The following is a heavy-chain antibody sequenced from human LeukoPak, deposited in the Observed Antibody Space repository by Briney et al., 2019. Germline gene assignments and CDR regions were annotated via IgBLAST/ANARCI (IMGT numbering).Heavy chain of an antibody. CDR3: ARDHHSGALDY. V-gene: IGHV3-7*01. J-gene: IGHJ4*02. Sequence: GGSLRFSCAPSGFTFSTAWMTWVRQAPGKGLEWLGNINQGGSVTNYVDSVKGRFSISRDNAKNTMYLQMSSLRVEDTAVYYCARDHHSGALDYWGQGTLVTVSS. CDR1: GFTFSTAW. D-gene: IGHD1-26*01. CDR2: INQGGSVT.